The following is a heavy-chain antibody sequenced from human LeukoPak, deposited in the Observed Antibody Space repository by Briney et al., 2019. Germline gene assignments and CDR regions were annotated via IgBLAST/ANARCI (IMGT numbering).Heavy chain of an antibody. D-gene: IGHD2-15*01. CDR3: PRGQYSPPY. J-gene: IGHJ4*02. CDR2: MWYDGSNK. V-gene: IGHV3-33*01. Sequence: GGSLRLSCAASGFTFSSYGMHWVRQAPGKGLDWVAVMWYDGSNKYYTDSVKGRFTISRDNSKNTLYLNMHSMRAEDTAVYYCPRGQYSPPYWGQGTLVTVSS. CDR1: GFTFSSYG.